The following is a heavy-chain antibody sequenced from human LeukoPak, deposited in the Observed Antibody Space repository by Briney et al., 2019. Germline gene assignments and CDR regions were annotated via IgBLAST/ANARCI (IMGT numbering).Heavy chain of an antibody. CDR2: IYYSGST. CDR3: ARLVEGIGYYYYGMDV. V-gene: IGHV4-59*08. J-gene: IGHJ6*02. Sequence: SETLSLTCTVSGGSISSYYWSWIRQPPGKGLEWIGYIYYSGSTNYNPSLKSRVTISVDTSKNQFSLKLSSVTAADTAVYYCARLVEGIGYYYYGMDVWGQGTTVTVSS. CDR1: GGSISSYY.